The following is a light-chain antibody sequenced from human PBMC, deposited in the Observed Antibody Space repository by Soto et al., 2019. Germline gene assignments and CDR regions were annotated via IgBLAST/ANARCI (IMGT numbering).Light chain of an antibody. J-gene: IGKJ1*01. CDR2: GAS. CDR1: QSVSSFY. CDR3: QQYGSSGT. V-gene: IGKV3-20*01. Sequence: ENVLTQSPGTLSLSPGERATLSCRASQSVSSFYLAWYQQKPGQAPRLLIYGASSRATGIPDRFSGSGSGTDFTLTISRLEPEDFAVYYCQQYGSSGTFGQGTKVDNK.